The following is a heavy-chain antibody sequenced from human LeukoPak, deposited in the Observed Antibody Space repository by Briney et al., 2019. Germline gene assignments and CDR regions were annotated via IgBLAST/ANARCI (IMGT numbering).Heavy chain of an antibody. CDR3: ARSGGSGTLGAFDF. J-gene: IGHJ3*01. Sequence: GGSLRLSCAASGFTFSSYSMNWVRQAPGKGLEWVSSISSSSSYIYYADSVKGRFTISRDNAKNSLYLQMNSLRAEDTAVYYCARSGGSGTLGAFDFWGQGTMVTVSS. CDR2: ISSSSSYI. D-gene: IGHD1-26*01. V-gene: IGHV3-21*01. CDR1: GFTFSSYS.